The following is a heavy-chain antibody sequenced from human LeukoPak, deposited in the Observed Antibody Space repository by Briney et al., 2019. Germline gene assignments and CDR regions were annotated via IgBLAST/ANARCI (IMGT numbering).Heavy chain of an antibody. J-gene: IGHJ4*02. CDR3: ARDGGNDYGDYERGRIDY. Sequence: ASVKVSSKASGGTFSSYAISWVRQAPGQGLEWMGRIIPILGIANYAQKFQGRVTITADKSTSTAYMELSSLRSEDTAVYYCARDGGNDYGDYERGRIDYWGQGTLVTVSS. CDR2: IIPILGIA. CDR1: GGTFSSYA. V-gene: IGHV1-69*04. D-gene: IGHD4-17*01.